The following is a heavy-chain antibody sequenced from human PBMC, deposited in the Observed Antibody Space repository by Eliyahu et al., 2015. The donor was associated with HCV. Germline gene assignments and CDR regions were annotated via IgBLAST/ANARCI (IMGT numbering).Heavy chain of an antibody. CDR2: TNPSGGST. CDR3: ATEQGHAFDI. J-gene: IGHJ3*02. Sequence: QVQLVQSGAEVKKPGASVXVSCKAXGYTFTSYYMXWVRQAPGQGLEWMGITNPSGGSTSYAQKFQGRVTMTRDTSTSTVYMELSSLRSEDTAVYYCATEQGHAFDIWGQGTMVTVSS. V-gene: IGHV1-46*01. CDR1: GYTFTSYY.